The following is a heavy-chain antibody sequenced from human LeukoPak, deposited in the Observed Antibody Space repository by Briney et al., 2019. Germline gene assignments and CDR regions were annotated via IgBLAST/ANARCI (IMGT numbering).Heavy chain of an antibody. CDR1: GFTFSIYG. Sequence: GGSLRLSCAASGFTFSIYGMNWLRQAPGKGLEWVSYISGTGTTIYYADSVKGRFTISRDNAKNTLYLQMNSLRAEDTAVYYCARDRCGGDCYSARNDAFDIWGQGTMVTVSS. J-gene: IGHJ3*02. D-gene: IGHD2-21*02. CDR3: ARDRCGGDCYSARNDAFDI. V-gene: IGHV3-48*04. CDR2: ISGTGTTI.